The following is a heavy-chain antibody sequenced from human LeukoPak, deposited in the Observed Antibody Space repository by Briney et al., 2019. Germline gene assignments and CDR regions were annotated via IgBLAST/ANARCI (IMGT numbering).Heavy chain of an antibody. V-gene: IGHV1-18*01. Sequence: GASVNVSCKTSGYTFGTSGISWVRQAPGQRLEWMGWISPSNENTYYAQKVQGRVTMTTDTSTSTAYMELRSLRSDDTAVYYCTRVRESSSWWGAFDVWGQGTMVTVSS. CDR1: GYTFGTSG. D-gene: IGHD6-13*01. CDR2: ISPSNENT. CDR3: TRVRESSSWWGAFDV. J-gene: IGHJ3*01.